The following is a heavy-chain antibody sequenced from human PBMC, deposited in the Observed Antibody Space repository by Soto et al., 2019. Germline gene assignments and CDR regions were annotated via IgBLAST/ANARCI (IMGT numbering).Heavy chain of an antibody. V-gene: IGHV3-21*01. D-gene: IGHD6-13*01. CDR2: ISSSSSYI. Sequence: AGGSLRLSCAASGFTFSSYSMNWVRQAPGKGLEWVSSISSSSSYIYYADSVKGRFTISRNNAKNSLYLQMNSLRAEDTAVYYCARDKGIAAADYYFDYWGQGTLVTVSS. CDR3: ARDKGIAAADYYFDY. J-gene: IGHJ4*02. CDR1: GFTFSSYS.